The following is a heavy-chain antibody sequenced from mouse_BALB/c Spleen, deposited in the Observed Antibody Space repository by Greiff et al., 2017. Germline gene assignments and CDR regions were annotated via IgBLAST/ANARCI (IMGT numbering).Heavy chain of an antibody. CDR2: IYPGDGDT. V-gene: IGHV1-87*01. J-gene: IGHJ1*01. CDR1: GYTFTSYW. D-gene: IGHD1-1*01. CDR3: ARCLYYYGSSYGYWYFDV. Sequence: VQLQQSGAELARPGASVKLSCKASGYTFTSYWMQWVKQRPGQGLEWIGAIYPGDGDTRYTQKFKGKATLTADKSSSTAYMQLSSLASEDSAVYYCARCLYYYGSSYGYWYFDVWGSGTTVTVSS.